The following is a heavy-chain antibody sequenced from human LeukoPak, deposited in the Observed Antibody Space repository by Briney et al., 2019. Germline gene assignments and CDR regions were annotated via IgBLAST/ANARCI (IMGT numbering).Heavy chain of an antibody. J-gene: IGHJ4*02. CDR3: ARVPFGGVIVPATFDY. CDR1: GGSFSGYY. D-gene: IGHD3-16*02. CDR2: INHSGST. Sequence: SETLSLTCAVCGGSFSGYYWSWIRQPPGKGLEWIGEINHSGSTNYNPSLKSRVTISVDTSKNQFSLKLSSVTAADTAVYYCARVPFGGVIVPATFDYWGQGTLVTVSS. V-gene: IGHV4-34*01.